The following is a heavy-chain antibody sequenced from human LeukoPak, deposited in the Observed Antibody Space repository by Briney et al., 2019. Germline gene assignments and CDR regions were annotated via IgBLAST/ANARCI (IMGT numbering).Heavy chain of an antibody. D-gene: IGHD3-22*01. J-gene: IGHJ4*02. CDR3: ARGPYYYDSSGYLF. CDR2: ISSNGGST. Sequence: PGGSLRLSCAASGFTFSSYAMNWVRQAPGKGLEYVSAISSNGGSTYYANSVKGRFTISRDNSKNTLYLQMGSLRAEDMAVYYCARGPYYYDSSGYLFWGQGTLVTVSS. V-gene: IGHV3-64*01. CDR1: GFTFSSYA.